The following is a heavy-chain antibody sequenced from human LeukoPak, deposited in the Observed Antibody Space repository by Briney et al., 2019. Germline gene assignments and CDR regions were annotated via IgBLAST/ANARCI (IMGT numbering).Heavy chain of an antibody. CDR1: GGSISSYY. J-gene: IGHJ4*02. CDR2: IYSSGTT. CDR3: ATYPQQLVPESFDY. Sequence: SETLSLTCTVSGGSISSYYWNWIRQPPGKGLEWIGYIYSSGTTKYNPSLKSRVTISVDTSKSQFSLKLTSVTAADTAVYYCATYPQQLVPESFDYWGQGTLVTVSS. V-gene: IGHV4-59*01. D-gene: IGHD6-13*01.